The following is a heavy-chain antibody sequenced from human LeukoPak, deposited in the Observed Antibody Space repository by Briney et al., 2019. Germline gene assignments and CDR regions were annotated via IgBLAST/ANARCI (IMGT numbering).Heavy chain of an antibody. CDR3: ARVEMATARRFDY. D-gene: IGHD5-24*01. V-gene: IGHV1-8*01. CDR2: MNPNSGNT. CDR1: GYTFSSYD. Sequence: SVKVPCKASGYTFSSYDINWVRQATGQGLEWMGWMNPNSGNTGYAQKFQGRVTMTRNTSISTAYMELSSLRSEDTAVYYCARVEMATARRFDYWGQGTLVTVSS. J-gene: IGHJ4*02.